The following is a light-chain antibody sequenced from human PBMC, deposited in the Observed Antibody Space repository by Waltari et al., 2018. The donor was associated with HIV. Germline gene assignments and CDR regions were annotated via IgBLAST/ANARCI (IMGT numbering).Light chain of an antibody. V-gene: IGLV2-14*03. J-gene: IGLJ2*01. CDR3: ASFTDDNTVI. CDR1: DIDFGLYNF. CDR2: HVD. Sequence: AVTQPASVSGLPGQSTTISCTVDDIDFGLYNFVYWYHQRSGTPPRPLLYHVDSRAAGSSDRVSGSMSDNTASLTISGLRAEDEGHYYCASFTDDNTVIFGGGTEVTVL.